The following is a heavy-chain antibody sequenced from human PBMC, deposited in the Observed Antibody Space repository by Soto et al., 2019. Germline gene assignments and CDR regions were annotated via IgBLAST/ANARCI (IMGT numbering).Heavy chain of an antibody. Sequence: GGSLELSCAASGFTFGSYAMSWVRKPPGKGLGWVSAISGSGGSTYYADSVKGRFTISRDNSKNTLYLQMNSLRAEDTAVYYCAKDTANRGIAVAHDAFDIWGQGTMVTVSS. V-gene: IGHV3-23*01. CDR3: AKDTANRGIAVAHDAFDI. J-gene: IGHJ3*02. D-gene: IGHD6-19*01. CDR2: ISGSGGST. CDR1: GFTFGSYA.